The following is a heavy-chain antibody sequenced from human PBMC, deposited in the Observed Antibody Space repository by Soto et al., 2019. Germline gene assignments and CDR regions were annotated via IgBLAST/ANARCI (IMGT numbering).Heavy chain of an antibody. V-gene: IGHV3-30-3*02. J-gene: IGHJ4*02. CDR2: ISYDGSNK. D-gene: IGHD3-22*01. Sequence: PGGSLRLSCAASGFTFSSYAMHWVRQAPGKGLEWVAVISYDGSNKYYADSVKGRFTISRDNSKNTLYLQMNSLRAEDTAVYYCAKHYYYDSSGYSVLFDYWGQGTLVTVSS. CDR1: GFTFSSYA. CDR3: AKHYYYDSSGYSVLFDY.